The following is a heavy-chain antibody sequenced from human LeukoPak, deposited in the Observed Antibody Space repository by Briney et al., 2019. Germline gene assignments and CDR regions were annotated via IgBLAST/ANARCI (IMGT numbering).Heavy chain of an antibody. V-gene: IGHV3-9*01. CDR2: ISWNSGSI. CDR1: GLTFDDYA. D-gene: IGHD2/OR15-2a*01. CDR3: AKARGLLDDAFDI. J-gene: IGHJ3*02. Sequence: GGSLRLSCAASGLTFDDYAMHWVRQAPGKGLEWVSGISWNSGSIGYADSVKGRFTISRDNAKNSLYLQMNSLRAEDTALYYCAKARGLLDDAFDIWGQGTMVTVSS.